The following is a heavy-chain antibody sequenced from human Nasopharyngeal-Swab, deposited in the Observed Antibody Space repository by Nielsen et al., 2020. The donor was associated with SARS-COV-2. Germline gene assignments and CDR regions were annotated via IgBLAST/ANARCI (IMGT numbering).Heavy chain of an antibody. Sequence: GESLKISCTASGFTFGDYAMSWFRQAPGKGLEWVSSISSSSSYIYYADSVKGRFTISRDNAKNSLYLQMNSLRAEDTAVYYCARVRGSMDHDAFDIWGQGTMVTVSS. D-gene: IGHD3-10*01. CDR3: ARVRGSMDHDAFDI. V-gene: IGHV3-21*01. CDR2: ISSSSSYI. J-gene: IGHJ3*02. CDR1: GFTFGDYA.